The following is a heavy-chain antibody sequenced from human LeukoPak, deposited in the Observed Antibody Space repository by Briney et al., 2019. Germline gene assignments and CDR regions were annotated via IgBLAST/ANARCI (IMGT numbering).Heavy chain of an antibody. V-gene: IGHV3-23*01. J-gene: IGHJ4*02. CDR1: GFTFSSYA. Sequence: GGSLRLSCAASGFTFSSYAMSWVRQAPGKGLEWVSAFSVSGGSTYYADSVKGRFTISRDNSKNTLYLQMNSLRAEDTAVYYCAKLTHYDFWSGFFDYWGQGTLVTVSS. D-gene: IGHD3-3*01. CDR2: FSVSGGST. CDR3: AKLTHYDFWSGFFDY.